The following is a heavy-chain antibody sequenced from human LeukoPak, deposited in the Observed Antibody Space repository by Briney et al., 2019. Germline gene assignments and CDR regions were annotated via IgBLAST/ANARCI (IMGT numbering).Heavy chain of an antibody. CDR2: IYYSGRT. CDR3: VTSIALAGWGGFDV. D-gene: IGHD6-13*01. CDR1: GGSISSSSYY. J-gene: IGHJ3*01. V-gene: IGHV4-39*07. Sequence: SETLSLTCTVSGGSISSSSYYWGWIRQPPGKGLEWIGSIYYSGRTYYNPSLKSRVTISVDTSKNQFSLKLNSVTVADTAFYYCVTSIALAGWGGFDVWGQGRMVTVSS.